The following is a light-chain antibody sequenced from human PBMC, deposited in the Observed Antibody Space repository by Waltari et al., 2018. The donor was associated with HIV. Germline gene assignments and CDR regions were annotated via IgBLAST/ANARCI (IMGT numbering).Light chain of an antibody. V-gene: IGLV2-8*01. CDR1: SSDVGAYNY. CDR3: SSYAGSNTVV. CDR2: EVN. J-gene: IGLJ2*01. Sequence: QSALTQPHSASGSPGQSVTISCTGTSSDVGAYNYVSWYQQHPGKAPKLMIYEVNKRPSGVPDRFSGSKSGNTASLSVSGLQAEDEADYYCSSYAGSNTVVFGGGTKLTVL.